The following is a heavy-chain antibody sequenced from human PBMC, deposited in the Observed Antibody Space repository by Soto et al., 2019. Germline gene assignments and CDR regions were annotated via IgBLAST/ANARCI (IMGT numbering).Heavy chain of an antibody. CDR2: IYWDDDK. Sequence: QITLKESGPPLVKPTQTLTLTCTFSGFSLSTTGVGVGWIRQPPGKALDWLALIYWDDDKRYSPSLKSRLTTTKDPPKHQLAITMTKMDPIDPPTYYCVHAPPVTTAGDYWGQGTLVTVSS. D-gene: IGHD4-17*01. J-gene: IGHJ4*02. CDR3: VHAPPVTTAGDY. CDR1: GFSLSTTGVG. V-gene: IGHV2-5*02.